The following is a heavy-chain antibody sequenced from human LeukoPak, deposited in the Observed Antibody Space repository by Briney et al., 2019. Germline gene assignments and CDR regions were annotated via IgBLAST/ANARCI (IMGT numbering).Heavy chain of an antibody. J-gene: IGHJ4*02. V-gene: IGHV3-33*01. Sequence: GGSLRLSCAASGFAFNTYAMHWVRQAPGQGLEWVALIWHDGSHKFYSNSVRGQFTISRDNSKNTVSLQMNNLRPEDTAVCYCAREIFGSGSYLDFWGQGTLVTVSS. CDR2: IWHDGSHK. CDR3: AREIFGSGSYLDF. D-gene: IGHD3-10*01. CDR1: GFAFNTYA.